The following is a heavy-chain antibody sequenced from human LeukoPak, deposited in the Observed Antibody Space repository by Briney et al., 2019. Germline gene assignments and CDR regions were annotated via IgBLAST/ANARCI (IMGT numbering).Heavy chain of an antibody. CDR1: GGSINSYY. J-gene: IGHJ4*02. Sequence: PSETLSLTCTVSGGSINSYYWSWIRQPAGKGLEWIGRIYTSGSTNYNPSLKSRVTISVDTSKNQFSLKLSSVTAADTAVYYCARESAGYCSGGSCYSMIDYWGQGTLVTVSS. V-gene: IGHV4-4*07. D-gene: IGHD2-15*01. CDR2: IYTSGST. CDR3: ARESAGYCSGGSCYSMIDY.